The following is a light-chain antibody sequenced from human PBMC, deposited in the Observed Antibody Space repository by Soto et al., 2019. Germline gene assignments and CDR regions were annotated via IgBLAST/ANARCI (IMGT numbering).Light chain of an antibody. CDR1: QSISSW. J-gene: IGKJ4*01. V-gene: IGKV1-5*01. CDR2: DAS. Sequence: DIQMTQSPSTLSASVGDRVTITCRASQSISSWLAWYQQKPGKAPKLLIYDASSLESGVPSRFSGSGSGTEFTLTISSLQPDDFATYYCPPYNSYSFGGGTKVEIK. CDR3: PPYNSYS.